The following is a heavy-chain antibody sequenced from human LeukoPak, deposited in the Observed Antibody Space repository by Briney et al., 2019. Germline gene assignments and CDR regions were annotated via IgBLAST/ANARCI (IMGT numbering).Heavy chain of an antibody. V-gene: IGHV3-23*01. Sequence: GGSLRLSCAASGFTFSSYNMNWVRQAPGKGLEWVSEISGSGGRTNYADSVKGRFTISRDNSKNTLYLQMNSLRAKDTAVYYCATHDYGDRYYYYYMDVWGKGTTVTVSS. D-gene: IGHD4-17*01. CDR1: GFTFSSYN. J-gene: IGHJ6*03. CDR3: ATHDYGDRYYYYYMDV. CDR2: ISGSGGRT.